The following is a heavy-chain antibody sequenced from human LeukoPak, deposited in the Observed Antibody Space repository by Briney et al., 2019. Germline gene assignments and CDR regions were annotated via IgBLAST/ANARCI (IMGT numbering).Heavy chain of an antibody. CDR2: ISYDGSNK. D-gene: IGHD3-10*01. CDR1: GFTFSSYA. J-gene: IGHJ4*02. Sequence: GRSLRLSCAASGFTFSSYAMHWVRQAPGKGLEWVAVISYDGSNKYYADSVKGRFTISRDNSKNTLYLQMYSLRAEDTAVYYCAKDARTGFGEFRGLYWGQGTLVTVSS. CDR3: AKDARTGFGEFRGLY. V-gene: IGHV3-30-3*01.